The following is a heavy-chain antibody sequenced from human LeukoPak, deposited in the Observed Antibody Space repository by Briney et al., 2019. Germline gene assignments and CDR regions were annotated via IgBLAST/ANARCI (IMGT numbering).Heavy chain of an antibody. D-gene: IGHD6-6*01. J-gene: IGHJ5*02. Sequence: GGSLRLSCAASGFTFSSYSMNWVRQAPGKGLEWVSSISSSSSYIYYADSVEGRFTISRDNAKNSLYLQMNSLRAEDTAVYYCASLYLTYSSSSEVNWFDPWGQGTLVTVSS. CDR1: GFTFSSYS. CDR3: ASLYLTYSSSSEVNWFDP. V-gene: IGHV3-21*01. CDR2: ISSSSSYI.